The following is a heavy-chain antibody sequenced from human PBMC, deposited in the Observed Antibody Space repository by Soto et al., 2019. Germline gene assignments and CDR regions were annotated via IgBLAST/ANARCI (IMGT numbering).Heavy chain of an antibody. CDR2: IYSDSST. Sequence: EVQLVETGRGLIQPGGSLRLSCAASGFTVSRNYMIWVRQAPGKGLEWVSVIYSDSSTYYADSVKGRFTISRDNSKNTLYLQMNSLRAEDTAVYYCARLEYQLHNYGMDVWGQGTTVTVSS. D-gene: IGHD2-2*01. J-gene: IGHJ6*02. CDR3: ARLEYQLHNYGMDV. V-gene: IGHV3-53*02. CDR1: GFTVSRNY.